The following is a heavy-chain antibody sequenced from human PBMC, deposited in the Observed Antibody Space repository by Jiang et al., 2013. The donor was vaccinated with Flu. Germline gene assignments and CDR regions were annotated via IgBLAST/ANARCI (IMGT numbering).Heavy chain of an antibody. D-gene: IGHD3-10*01. Sequence: RLSCADSGFTFSNYWMHWVRQAPGKGLVWVSRINPDGSGTSYADSVKGRFTISRDNAKNTLYLQMNSLRAEDSAVYFCSRDTFGGHDDWGQGTLVTVSS. V-gene: IGHV3-74*01. CDR2: INPDGSGT. CDR1: GFTFSNYW. J-gene: IGHJ4*02. CDR3: SRDTFGGHDD.